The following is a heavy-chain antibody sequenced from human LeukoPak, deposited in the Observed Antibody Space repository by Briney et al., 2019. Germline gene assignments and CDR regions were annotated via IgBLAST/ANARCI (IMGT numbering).Heavy chain of an antibody. J-gene: IGHJ4*02. V-gene: IGHV1-18*01. CDR1: GYTFTSYG. D-gene: IGHD3-22*01. CDR3: ARDGVDYSYESSVDY. Sequence: ASVKVSCKASGYTFTSYGISWVRQAPGQGLEWMGWISAHNGNTNYAQKLQGRVAMTTDTSTTTAHMGLRSLRSDDTAVYYCARDGVDYSYESSVDYWGQGTLVTVSS. CDR2: ISAHNGNT.